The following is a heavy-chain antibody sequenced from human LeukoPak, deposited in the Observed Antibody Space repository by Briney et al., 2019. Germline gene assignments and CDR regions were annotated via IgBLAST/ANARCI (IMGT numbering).Heavy chain of an antibody. Sequence: GGSLRLSCAASGFTFSDYWMYWVRQVPGKGLEWVSYISSSGSTIYYADSVKGRFTISRDNAKNSLYLQMNSLRAEDTAVYYCARDPYYYDSSGYGYWGQGTLVTVSS. J-gene: IGHJ4*02. D-gene: IGHD3-22*01. CDR2: ISSSGSTI. V-gene: IGHV3-11*01. CDR3: ARDPYYYDSSGYGY. CDR1: GFTFSDYW.